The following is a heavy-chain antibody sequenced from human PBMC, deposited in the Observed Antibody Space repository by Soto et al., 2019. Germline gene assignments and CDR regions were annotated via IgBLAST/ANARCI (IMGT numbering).Heavy chain of an antibody. V-gene: IGHV1-3*01. CDR1: GYIFTSYT. CDR2: IDAGNGNT. Sequence: GASVKVSCKASGYIFTSYTMHWVRQAPGQRLEWMGWIDAGNGNTKYSQKFQGRVTLTTDPSASTAYMELTSLRFEDTAVYYCARDPALDYWCQGTLVSVSS. CDR3: ARDPALDY. J-gene: IGHJ4*02.